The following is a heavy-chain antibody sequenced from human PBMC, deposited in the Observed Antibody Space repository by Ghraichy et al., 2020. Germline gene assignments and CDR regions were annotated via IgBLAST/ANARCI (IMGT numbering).Heavy chain of an antibody. J-gene: IGHJ3*02. Sequence: SETLSLTCAVYGGSFSGYYWSWIRQPPGKGLEWIGEINHSGSTNYNPSLKSRVTISVDTSKNQFSLKLSSVTAADTAVYYCASSSSGPNGIWGQGTMVTVSS. V-gene: IGHV4-34*01. D-gene: IGHD6-19*01. CDR2: INHSGST. CDR3: ASSSSGPNGI. CDR1: GGSFSGYY.